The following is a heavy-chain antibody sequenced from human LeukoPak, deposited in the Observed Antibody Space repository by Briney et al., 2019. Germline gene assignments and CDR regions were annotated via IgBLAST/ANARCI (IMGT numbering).Heavy chain of an antibody. Sequence: GGSLRLSCAASGFTFDDYAMHWVRQAPGKGLEWVSGISWNSGSIGYADSVKGRFTISRGNAKNSLYLQMNSLRAEDTALYYCAKAYYDSSGLDYWGQGTLVTVSS. J-gene: IGHJ4*02. D-gene: IGHD3-22*01. V-gene: IGHV3-9*01. CDR1: GFTFDDYA. CDR2: ISWNSGSI. CDR3: AKAYYDSSGLDY.